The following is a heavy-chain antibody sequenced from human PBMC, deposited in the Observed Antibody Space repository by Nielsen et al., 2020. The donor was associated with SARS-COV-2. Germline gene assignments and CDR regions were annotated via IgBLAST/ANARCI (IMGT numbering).Heavy chain of an antibody. CDR3: ARDQGEMATKFPQYYFDY. CDR1: GFTFSDYY. V-gene: IGHV3-11*01. Sequence: GGSLRLSCAASGFTFSDYYMSWIRQAPGKGLEWVSYISSSGSTLYYADSVKGRFTISRDNAKNSLHLQMNSLRAEDTAVYYCARDQGEMATKFPQYYFDYWGQGTLVTVSS. CDR2: ISSSGSTL. J-gene: IGHJ4*02. D-gene: IGHD5-24*01.